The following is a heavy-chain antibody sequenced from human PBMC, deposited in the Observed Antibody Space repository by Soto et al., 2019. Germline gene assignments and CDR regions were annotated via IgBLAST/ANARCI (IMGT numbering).Heavy chain of an antibody. CDR2: IYYSGST. CDR3: ASIATYYDFWSGYYVFDY. Sequence: SETLSLTCTVSGGSISSSSYYWGWIRQPPGKGLEWIGSIYYSGSTYYNPSLKSRVTISVDTSKNQFSLKLSSVTAADTAVYYCASIATYYDFWSGYYVFDYWGQGTLVTVSS. CDR1: GGSISSSSYY. J-gene: IGHJ4*02. D-gene: IGHD3-3*01. V-gene: IGHV4-39*01.